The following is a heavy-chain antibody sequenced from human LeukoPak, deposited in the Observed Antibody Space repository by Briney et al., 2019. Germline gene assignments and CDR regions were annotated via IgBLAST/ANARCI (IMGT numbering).Heavy chain of an antibody. CDR1: GGSVSSSSYY. D-gene: IGHD3-22*01. CDR3: ARLDYYDSSGYYSGDY. CDR2: IYYSGST. Sequence: SETLSLTCTVSGGSVSSSSYYWDWIRQPPGKGLEWIGSIYYSGSTYYNPSLKSRVTISVDTSKNQFSLKLSSVTAADTAVYYCARLDYYDSSGYYSGDYWGQGTLVTVSS. V-gene: IGHV4-39*07. J-gene: IGHJ4*02.